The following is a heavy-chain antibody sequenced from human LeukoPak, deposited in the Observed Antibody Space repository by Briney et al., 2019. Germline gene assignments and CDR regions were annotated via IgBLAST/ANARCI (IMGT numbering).Heavy chain of an antibody. J-gene: IGHJ4*02. CDR2: IYHSGST. D-gene: IGHD3-10*01. CDR3: ARANHGSGSYYNLRYFDY. Sequence: SGTLSLTCAVSGGSISSSNWWSWVRQPPGKGLEWIGEIYHSGSTNYNPSLKSRVTISVDKSKNQFSLQLNSVTPEDTAVYYCARANHGSGSYYNLRYFDYWGQGTLVTVSS. CDR1: GGSISSSNW. V-gene: IGHV4-4*02.